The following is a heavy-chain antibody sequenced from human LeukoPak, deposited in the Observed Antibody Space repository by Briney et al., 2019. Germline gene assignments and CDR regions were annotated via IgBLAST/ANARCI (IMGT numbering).Heavy chain of an antibody. CDR2: IRYDESNQ. Sequence: GGSLRLSCAASGFTFSSYGMHWVRLAPGKGLEWVAFIRYDESNQYCADSVKGRFTISRDNSKSTLHLQMNSLKVEDTAVYYCAKGYGGPHFDYWGQGALVAVSS. CDR1: GFTFSSYG. V-gene: IGHV3-30*02. D-gene: IGHD4-23*01. J-gene: IGHJ4*02. CDR3: AKGYGGPHFDY.